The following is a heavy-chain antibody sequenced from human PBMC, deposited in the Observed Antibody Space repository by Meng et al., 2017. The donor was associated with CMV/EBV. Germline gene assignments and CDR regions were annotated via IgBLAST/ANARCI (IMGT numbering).Heavy chain of an antibody. Sequence: GESLKISCAASGFIFIDYAMTWVRRAPGKGLEWVSVIYSGGSTYYADSVKGRFTISRDNSKNTVYLQMNSLRAEDTAVFYCARGVDTAPLGMDIWGQGTTVTVSS. CDR1: GFIFIDYA. CDR2: IYSGGST. CDR3: ARGVDTAPLGMDI. V-gene: IGHV3-53*01. D-gene: IGHD5-18*01. J-gene: IGHJ6*02.